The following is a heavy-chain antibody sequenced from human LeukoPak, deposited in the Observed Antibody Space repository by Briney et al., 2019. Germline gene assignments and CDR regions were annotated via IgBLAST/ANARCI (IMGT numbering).Heavy chain of an antibody. CDR3: ARSPSRDFDY. D-gene: IGHD5-24*01. J-gene: IGHJ4*02. CDR1: GFTFDDYA. Sequence: GGSLRLSCAASGFTFDDYAMHWVRQAPGKGLEWVSGISWNSGSIGYADSVKGRFTISRDNAKNSLYLQMNSLRAEDTAVYYCARSPSRDFDYWGQGTLVTVSS. V-gene: IGHV3-9*01. CDR2: ISWNSGSI.